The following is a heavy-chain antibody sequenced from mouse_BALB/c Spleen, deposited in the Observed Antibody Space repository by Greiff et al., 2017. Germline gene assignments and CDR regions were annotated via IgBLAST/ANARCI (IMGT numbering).Heavy chain of an antibody. J-gene: IGHJ4*01. Sequence: QVQLQQPGAELVKPGASVKLSCKASGYSFTSYWMHWVKQRPGQGLEWIGEINPSNGRTNYNEKFKSKATMTVDKTSSTAYMQISSLTSEDSAVYYCARDPYYYGSSYGAMDYWGQGTSVTVSA. CDR2: INPSNGRT. V-gene: IGHV1S81*02. CDR1: GYSFTSYW. CDR3: ARDPYYYGSSYGAMDY. D-gene: IGHD1-1*01.